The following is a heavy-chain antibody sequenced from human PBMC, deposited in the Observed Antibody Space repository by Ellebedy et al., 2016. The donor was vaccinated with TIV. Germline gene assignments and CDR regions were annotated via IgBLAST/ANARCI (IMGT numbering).Heavy chain of an antibody. CDR3: ARPQLRLLEWFHMDV. D-gene: IGHD3-3*01. Sequence: GESLKISCAASGFTFSDSAMHWVRQSPGKGLEWLAVISSGGDNDYHANSVKGRFSISRDNSKNMLFLQMNSLRPEDTALYYCARPQLRLLEWFHMDVWGQGTTAIVSS. J-gene: IGHJ6*02. V-gene: IGHV3-30-3*01. CDR1: GFTFSDSA. CDR2: ISSGGDND.